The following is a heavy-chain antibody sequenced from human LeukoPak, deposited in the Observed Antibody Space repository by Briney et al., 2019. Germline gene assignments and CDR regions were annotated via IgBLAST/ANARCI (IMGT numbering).Heavy chain of an antibody. Sequence: WQTLSLTCTVSGGSFSSGSYYWSWIRPPEGKGREWVVCIYTSGSNNSNPALKSRATIRVDTYKTQFSQKLSSETAADTAVYYCARDHGRYCSCTSCPTRDHYNWFDPWGQGTLVTVSS. D-gene: IGHD2-2*01. CDR2: IYTSGSN. J-gene: IGHJ5*02. CDR1: GGSFSSGSYY. CDR3: ARDHGRYCSCTSCPTRDHYNWFDP. V-gene: IGHV4-61*02.